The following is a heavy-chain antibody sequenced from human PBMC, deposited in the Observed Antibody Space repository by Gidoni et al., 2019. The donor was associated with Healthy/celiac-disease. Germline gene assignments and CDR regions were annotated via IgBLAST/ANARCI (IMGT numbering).Heavy chain of an antibody. CDR2: IYHSGST. V-gene: IGHV4-30-2*01. CDR3: ARGFNIYGDYAVGY. J-gene: IGHJ4*02. Sequence: QLQLQESGPGLVKPSQTLSLTCAVSGGSISSGGYSWSWIRQPPGKGLEWIGYIYHSGSTYYNPSLKSRVTISVDRSKNQFSLKLSSVTAADTAVYYCARGFNIYGDYAVGYWGQGTLVTVSS. D-gene: IGHD4-17*01. CDR1: GGSISSGGYS.